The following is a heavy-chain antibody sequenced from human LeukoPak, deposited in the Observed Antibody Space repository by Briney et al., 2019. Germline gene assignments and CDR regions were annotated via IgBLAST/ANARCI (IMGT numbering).Heavy chain of an antibody. D-gene: IGHD6-6*01. CDR3: ATSIAARRGYGLFDY. CDR2: IRYDGSNK. V-gene: IGHV3-30*02. CDR1: GFNFNNYD. Sequence: GGSLRLSCVASGFNFNNYDLHWVRQAPGKGLEWVAFIRYDGSNKYYADSVKGRFTISRDNSKNTLYLQMNSLRAEDTAVYYCATSIAARRGYGLFDYWGQGTLVTVSS. J-gene: IGHJ4*02.